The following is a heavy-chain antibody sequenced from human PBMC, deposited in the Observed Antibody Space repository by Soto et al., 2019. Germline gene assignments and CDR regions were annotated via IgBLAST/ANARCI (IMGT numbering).Heavy chain of an antibody. V-gene: IGHV3-48*03. D-gene: IGHD6-6*01. CDR1: GFTFSSYE. Sequence: GGSLRLSCAASGFTFSSYEMNWVRQAPGKGLEWVSYISSSGSTIYYADSVKGRFTISRDNAKNSLYLQMNSLRAEDTAVYYRARAGSSDYFDYWGQGTLVTVSS. J-gene: IGHJ4*02. CDR2: ISSSGSTI. CDR3: ARAGSSDYFDY.